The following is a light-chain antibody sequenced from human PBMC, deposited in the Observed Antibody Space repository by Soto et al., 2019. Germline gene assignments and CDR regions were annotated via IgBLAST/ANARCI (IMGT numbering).Light chain of an antibody. CDR2: GAS. CDR1: QGISRY. V-gene: IGKV1-9*01. Sequence: DIQLTQSPSFLSASVGDRVTITCRASQGISRYLAWYQQKPGKAPKLLIYGASTLQSGVPSRFSGSGSGTEFTLTISSLQPEDFESYYCQQLNYHPVTFGQGTRLGIK. J-gene: IGKJ5*01. CDR3: QQLNYHPVT.